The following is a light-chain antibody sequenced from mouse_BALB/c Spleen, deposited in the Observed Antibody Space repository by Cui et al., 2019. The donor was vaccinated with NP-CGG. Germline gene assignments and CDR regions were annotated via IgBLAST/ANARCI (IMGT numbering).Light chain of an antibody. CDR2: GTN. Sequence: QPFVPQEPAPTTSPGETVTLTCRSSTGAVTTSNYANWVQEKPDHLFTGLIGGTNNRAPGVPARFSGSLIGDKAALTITGAQTEDEAIYFCALWYSNHWVFGGGTKLTVL. CDR3: ALWYSNHWV. V-gene: IGLV1*01. CDR1: TGAVTTSNY. J-gene: IGLJ1*01.